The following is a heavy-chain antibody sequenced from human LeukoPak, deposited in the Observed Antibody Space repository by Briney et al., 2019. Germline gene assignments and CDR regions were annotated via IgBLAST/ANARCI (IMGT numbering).Heavy chain of an antibody. V-gene: IGHV4-4*07. CDR2: IYTSGST. J-gene: IGHJ4*02. D-gene: IGHD3-3*01. CDR1: GGSISSYY. Sequence: PSETLSLTCTVSGGSISSYYWSWIRQPAGKGLEWIGRIYTSGSTNYNPSLKSRVTMSVDTSKNQFSLKLSSVTAADTAVYYCARADQDFWSGYYIFDYWGQGTLVTVSS. CDR3: ARADQDFWSGYYIFDY.